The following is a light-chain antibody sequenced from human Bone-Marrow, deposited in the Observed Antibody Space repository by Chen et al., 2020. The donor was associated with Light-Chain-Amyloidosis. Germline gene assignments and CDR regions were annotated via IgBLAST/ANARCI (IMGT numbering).Light chain of an antibody. Sequence: SYELTQPPSVSVSPGQTARITCSGDDLPTKYAYWYQQKPGQAPVLVIHRDTERPSGISERFSVSSAGTPATLTVSGVQAEEEADYHCQSADSSGTYEVIFGGGTKLTVL. CDR2: RDT. J-gene: IGLJ2*01. CDR1: DLPTKY. V-gene: IGLV3-25*02. CDR3: QSADSSGTYEVI.